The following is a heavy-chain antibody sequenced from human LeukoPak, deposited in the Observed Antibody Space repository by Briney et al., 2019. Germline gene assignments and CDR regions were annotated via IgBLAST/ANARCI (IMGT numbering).Heavy chain of an antibody. D-gene: IGHD3-22*01. CDR3: ARDSSGYYYYFDY. J-gene: IGHJ4*02. CDR1: GYTFTSYA. V-gene: IGHV1-3*01. CDR2: INAGNGNT. Sequence: ASVKVSCKASGYTFTSYAMHWVRQAPGQRLEWMGWINAGNGNTKYSQKFQGRVTITRDTSASTAYMELSSLRSEDTAVYYRARDSSGYYYYFDYWGQGTLVTVSS.